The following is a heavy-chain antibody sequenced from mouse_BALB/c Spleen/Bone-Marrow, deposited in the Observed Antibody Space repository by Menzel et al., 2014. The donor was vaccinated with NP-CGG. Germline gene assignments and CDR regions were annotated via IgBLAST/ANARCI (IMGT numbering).Heavy chain of an antibody. CDR1: GYTFTSYW. CDR3: ARRTTTVVATDY. CDR2: INPSNGRT. Sequence: QVQLQQSGAELVKPGASVKLSCKASGYTFTSYWMHWVKQRPGQGLEWIGEINPSNGRTSYNEKFKSKATLTVDKPSSTAYMQLGSLTSEDSAVYYCARRTTTVVATDYWGQGTTLTVSS. V-gene: IGHV1S81*02. J-gene: IGHJ2*01. D-gene: IGHD1-1*01.